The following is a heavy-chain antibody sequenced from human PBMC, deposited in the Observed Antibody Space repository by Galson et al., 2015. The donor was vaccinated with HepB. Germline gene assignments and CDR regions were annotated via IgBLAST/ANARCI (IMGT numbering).Heavy chain of an antibody. J-gene: IGHJ4*02. CDR2: ISSSSSYI. CDR1: GFTFSSYS. Sequence: SLRLSCAASGFTFSSYSMNWVRQAPGKGLEWVSSISSSSSYIYYADSVKGRFTISRDNAKNSLYLQMNGLRAEDKAVYYCARDLAGTALSNYWGQGTLVTVSS. CDR3: ARDLAGTALSNY. D-gene: IGHD6-13*01. V-gene: IGHV3-21*01.